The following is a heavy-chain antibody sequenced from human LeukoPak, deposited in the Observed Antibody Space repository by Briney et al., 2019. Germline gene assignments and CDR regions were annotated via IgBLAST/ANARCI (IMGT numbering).Heavy chain of an antibody. V-gene: IGHV4-30-4*07. CDR3: ASLWTGYSGYDQLGVFDY. Sequence: SETLSLTCAVSGGSISSGGYSWSWIRQPPGKGLEWIGYIFYSGSTYYNPSLKSRVTISVDTSKNQFSLKLSSVTAADTAVYYCASLWTGYSGYDQLGVFDYWGQGTLVTVSS. D-gene: IGHD5-12*01. J-gene: IGHJ4*02. CDR1: GGSISSGGYS. CDR2: IFYSGST.